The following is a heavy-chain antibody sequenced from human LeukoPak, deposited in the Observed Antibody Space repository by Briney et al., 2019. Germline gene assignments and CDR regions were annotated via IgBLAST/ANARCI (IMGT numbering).Heavy chain of an antibody. V-gene: IGHV3-53*01. CDR2: IYSGGST. CDR1: GFTVSSNY. Sequence: GGSLRLSCAASGFTVSSNYMSWVRQAPGKGLEWVSVIYSGGSTYYAGSVKGRFTISRDNSKSTLYIQMNSLRAEDTAVYFCAKENYGSGPNNFDYWGQGTLVTVSS. J-gene: IGHJ4*02. D-gene: IGHD3-10*01. CDR3: AKENYGSGPNNFDY.